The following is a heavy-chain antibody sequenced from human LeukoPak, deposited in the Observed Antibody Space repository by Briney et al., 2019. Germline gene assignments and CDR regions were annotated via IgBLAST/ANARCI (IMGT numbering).Heavy chain of an antibody. CDR2: IYYSGST. CDR3: ARSRRIDDVWFDP. V-gene: IGHV4-59*08. J-gene: IGHJ5*02. CDR1: GGSISSDY. Sequence: PSETLSLTCAVSGGSISSDYWSWVRRPPGKGLGWVGYIYYSGSTNYNPSLKSRVTISVDTSKNQFSLKLSSVTAADTAVYYCARSRRIDDVWFDPWGQGTLVTVSS. D-gene: IGHD3-3*01.